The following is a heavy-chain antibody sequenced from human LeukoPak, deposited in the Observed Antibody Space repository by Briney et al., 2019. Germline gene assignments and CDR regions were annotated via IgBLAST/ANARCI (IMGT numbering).Heavy chain of an antibody. CDR1: GFTFSSYS. CDR2: ISSSSSYI. D-gene: IGHD2-2*02. J-gene: IGHJ4*02. CDR3: TSGGYCSSTSCYTGGY. V-gene: IGHV3-21*01. Sequence: GGSLRLSCAASGFTFSSYSMNWVRQAPGKGLEWVSSISSSSSYIYYADSVKGRFTISRDNAKNSLYLQMNSLRAEDTAVYCCTSGGYCSSTSCYTGGYWGQGTLVTVSS.